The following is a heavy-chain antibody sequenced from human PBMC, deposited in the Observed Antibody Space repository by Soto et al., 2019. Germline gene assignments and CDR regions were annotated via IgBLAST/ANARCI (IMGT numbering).Heavy chain of an antibody. CDR1: GYTFTSYD. Sequence: ASVKVSCKASGYTFTSYDINWVRQATGQGLEWMGWMNPNSGNTGYAQKFQGRVTMTRNTSTSTAYMELRSLRSDDTAVYYCARDHCSGGSCYHPTYYYYMDVWGKGTTVTVSS. V-gene: IGHV1-8*01. CDR2: MNPNSGNT. D-gene: IGHD2-15*01. CDR3: ARDHCSGGSCYHPTYYYYMDV. J-gene: IGHJ6*03.